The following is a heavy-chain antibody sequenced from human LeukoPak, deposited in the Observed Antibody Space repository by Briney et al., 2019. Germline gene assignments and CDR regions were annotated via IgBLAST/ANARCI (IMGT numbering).Heavy chain of an antibody. CDR3: ARHFFRGSDRDYYDSSGYAC. CDR1: GGSISSSSYY. D-gene: IGHD3-22*01. CDR2: IYYSGST. Sequence: TSSETLSLTCAVSGGSISSSSYYWGWIRQPPGKGLEWIGSIYYSGSTYYNPSLKSRVTISVDTSKNQFSLKLSSVTAADTAVYYCARHFFRGSDRDYYDSSGYACWGQGTLVTVSS. V-gene: IGHV4-39*01. J-gene: IGHJ4*02.